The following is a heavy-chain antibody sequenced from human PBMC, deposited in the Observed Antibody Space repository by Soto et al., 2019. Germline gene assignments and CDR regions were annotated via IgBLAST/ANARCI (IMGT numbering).Heavy chain of an antibody. CDR1: GYTFTTYL. CDR3: VRALRGCLTVVTAGY. Sequence: QVQLVQSAAEVRKPGASVKVSCRTSGYTFTTYLMHWVRQAPGQGPEWMGILNPTAGRTSYSQKFQGRVTMTSDASTSTAYMELTGLRSDDTAVYSCVRALRGCLTVVTAGYCGQGTLVTVSS. J-gene: IGHJ4*02. D-gene: IGHD2-21*02. CDR2: LNPTAGRT. V-gene: IGHV1-46*01.